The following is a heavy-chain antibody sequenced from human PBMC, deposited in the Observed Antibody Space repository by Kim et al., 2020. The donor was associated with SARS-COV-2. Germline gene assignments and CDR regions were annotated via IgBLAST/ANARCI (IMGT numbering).Heavy chain of an antibody. CDR1: GGSISSSSYY. CDR3: ARLGPHYYDSSGYPDY. CDR2: IYYSGST. Sequence: SETLSLTCTVSGGSISSSSYYWGWIRQPPGKGLEWIGSIYYSGSTYYNPSLKSRVTISVDTSKNQFSLKLSSVTAADTAVYYCARLGPHYYDSSGYPDYWGQGTLVTVSS. J-gene: IGHJ4*02. D-gene: IGHD3-22*01. V-gene: IGHV4-39*01.